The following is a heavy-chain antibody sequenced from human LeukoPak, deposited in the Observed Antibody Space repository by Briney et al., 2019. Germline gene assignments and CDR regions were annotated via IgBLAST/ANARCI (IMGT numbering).Heavy chain of an antibody. V-gene: IGHV3-23*01. D-gene: IGHD6-19*01. J-gene: IGHJ4*02. CDR3: AKDQSAGWYSDY. Sequence: GGSLRLSCAASGFTFSTYSVNWVRQAPGKGLEWVSGISGSGGSTYYADSVKGRFTISRDNSKNTLYLQMNSLRAEDTAVYYCAKDQSAGWYSDYWGQRTLVTVSS. CDR1: GFTFSTYS. CDR2: ISGSGGST.